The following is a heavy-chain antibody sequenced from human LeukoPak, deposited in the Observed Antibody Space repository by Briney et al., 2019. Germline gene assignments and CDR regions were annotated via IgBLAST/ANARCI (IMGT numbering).Heavy chain of an antibody. V-gene: IGHV3-74*01. Sequence: GGSLRLSCVHSGFTFRSYWIHWVRQAPGKRLVWVGRIDNDGSDTIYADSVKGRFTVSRDNAKNTLYLQMNSLRAEDTAVYFCARGGFSHGFDVWGQGTVVTVSS. D-gene: IGHD5-12*01. J-gene: IGHJ3*01. CDR2: IDNDGSDT. CDR1: GFTFRSYW. CDR3: ARGGFSHGFDV.